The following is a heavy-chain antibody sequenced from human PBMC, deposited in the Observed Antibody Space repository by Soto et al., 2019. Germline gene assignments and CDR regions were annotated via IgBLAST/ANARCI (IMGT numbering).Heavy chain of an antibody. J-gene: IGHJ6*03. CDR3: ARGLILWFGELSRRGGYYFDMDV. Sequence: QVQLQQCGAGLLKPSETLSLTCAVYGGSFSGYQWTWIRQTPGKGLEWIGEINDSGNINYKPSLKGRVTILLGTPHKEISLRLSCVSAADSAVYYCARGLILWFGELSRRGGYYFDMDVWGKGTTVTVSS. V-gene: IGHV4-34*01. CDR2: INDSGNI. CDR1: GGSFSGYQ. D-gene: IGHD3-10*01.